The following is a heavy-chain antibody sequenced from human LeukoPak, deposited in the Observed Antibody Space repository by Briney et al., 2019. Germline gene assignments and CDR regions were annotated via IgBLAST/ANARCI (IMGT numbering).Heavy chain of an antibody. J-gene: IGHJ4*02. CDR2: IFPGESDT. CDR1: GYSFTSYW. CDR3: MRQGYSYGSDY. D-gene: IGHD5-18*01. V-gene: IGHV5-51*01. Sequence: GESLKISCKVAGYSFTSYWIGWVRQMPGIGLEWMGIIFPGESDTRYSPSLQGQVSISVDKSISTAYLHWSSLRASDTAMYYCMRQGYSYGSDYWGQGTLVTVSS.